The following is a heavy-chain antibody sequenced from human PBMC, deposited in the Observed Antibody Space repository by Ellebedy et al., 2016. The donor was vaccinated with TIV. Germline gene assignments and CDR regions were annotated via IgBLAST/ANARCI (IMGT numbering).Heavy chain of an antibody. CDR3: AKDWALRSYLDY. CDR1: GFTSGQYG. CDR2: ISSDGDSQ. D-gene: IGHD3-16*01. Sequence: PGGSLRLSCAASGFTSGQYGMHRVRQAPGKGLEWEAFISSDGDSQSYGDSVKGRFTVSRDNSKNILYLEMTSLTPEDTATYYCAKDWALRSYLDYWGRGILVTVSS. J-gene: IGHJ4*02. V-gene: IGHV3-30*02.